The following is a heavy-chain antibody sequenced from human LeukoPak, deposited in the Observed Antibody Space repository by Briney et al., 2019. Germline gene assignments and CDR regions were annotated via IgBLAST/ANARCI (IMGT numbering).Heavy chain of an antibody. Sequence: GGSLRLSCAASGFTFSSYSMNWVRQAPGKGLEWVSSISSSSSYIYYADSVKGRFTISRDNAKNSLYLQMNSLRAEDTAVYYCARDQHDFWSGYYYYYGMDVWGQGTTVTVSS. D-gene: IGHD3-3*01. CDR2: ISSSSSYI. J-gene: IGHJ6*02. CDR3: ARDQHDFWSGYYYYYGMDV. CDR1: GFTFSSYS. V-gene: IGHV3-21*01.